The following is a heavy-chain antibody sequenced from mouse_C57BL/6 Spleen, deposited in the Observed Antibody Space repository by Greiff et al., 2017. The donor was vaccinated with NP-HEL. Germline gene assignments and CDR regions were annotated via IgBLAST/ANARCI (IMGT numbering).Heavy chain of an antibody. J-gene: IGHJ4*01. V-gene: IGHV1-82*01. CDR3: ARRGMDY. CDR2: IYPGDGDT. CDR1: GYAFSSSW. Sequence: QVQLKESGPELVKPGASVKISCKASGYAFSSSWMNWVKQRPGKGLEWIGRIYPGDGDTNYNGKFKGKATLTADKSSSTAYMQLSSPTSEGSAVYFCARRGMDYWGQGTSVTVSS.